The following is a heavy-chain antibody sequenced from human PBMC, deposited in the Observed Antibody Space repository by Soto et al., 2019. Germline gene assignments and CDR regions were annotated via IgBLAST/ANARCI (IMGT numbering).Heavy chain of an antibody. V-gene: IGHV4-30-2*01. D-gene: IGHD5-18*01. J-gene: IGHJ4*02. CDR3: ARERLWLLDY. CDR1: GDTISTGGYT. Sequence: SETLSLTCDVSGDTISTGGYTWAWIRQPPGKALEWIGHTYHSGSTYYNPSLKSRVTISVDRSKNQFSLKLSSVTAADTAVYYCARERLWLLDYWGQGTLVTVSS. CDR2: TYHSGST.